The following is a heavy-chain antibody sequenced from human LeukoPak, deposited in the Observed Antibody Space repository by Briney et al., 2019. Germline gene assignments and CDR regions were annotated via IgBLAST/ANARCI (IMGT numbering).Heavy chain of an antibody. J-gene: IGHJ3*02. CDR3: ASLQPPITVAGADAFDI. V-gene: IGHV4-39*02. D-gene: IGHD6-19*01. Sequence: PSETLSLTCTVSGGSISISTYYWGWIRQPPGKGLEWIGNNLYSGNTYYNPSLKSRVTISVDTSKIHFSLRLSSLTAADTAVYYCASLQPPITVAGADAFDIWGQGTMVTVSS. CDR1: GGSISISTYY. CDR2: NLYSGNT.